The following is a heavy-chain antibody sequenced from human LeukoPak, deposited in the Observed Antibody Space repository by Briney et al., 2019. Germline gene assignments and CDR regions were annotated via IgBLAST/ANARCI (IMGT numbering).Heavy chain of an antibody. CDR1: GFTFTTYW. V-gene: IGHV3-7*01. CDR3: VRGGFAPDY. CDR2: IKLDGSEK. D-gene: IGHD3-10*01. J-gene: IGHJ4*02. Sequence: GGSLRLSCKASGFTFTTYWMSWVRQAPGKGLEWVANIKLDGSEKNYVDSVKGRFTTSRDNAENSLYLQINSLRAEDTAVYYCVRGGFAPDYWGQGTLVTVSS.